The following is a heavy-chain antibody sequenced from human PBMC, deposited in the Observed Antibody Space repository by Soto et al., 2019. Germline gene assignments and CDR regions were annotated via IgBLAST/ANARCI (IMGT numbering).Heavy chain of an antibody. V-gene: IGHV1-69*01. J-gene: IGHJ4*02. CDR1: GGTCSSYA. CDR2: IIPIFGTA. CDR3: ARWIRDFYTYFDY. D-gene: IGHD2-2*03. Sequence: QVQLVKSGAEVKKHGSSVKVSCKADGGTCSSYAISWVRQAPGQGIEWMGGIIPIFGTANYAQKFQGRVTITADESTSTAYMELSSLRTEDTAVYYCARWIRDFYTYFDYWCQGTLVTVSS.